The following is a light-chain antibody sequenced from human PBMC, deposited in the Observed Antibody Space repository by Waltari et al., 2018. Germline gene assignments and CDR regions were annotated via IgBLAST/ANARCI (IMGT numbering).Light chain of an antibody. Sequence: EIVMTQSPATLSVSPGERATLSCRASHSVSSNLAWYQQNTGQAPRLIIYGASTRATGIPARFSGSGSGTEFTLTISSMQSEDFAVYYCQQYKNWPLYTFGQGTKLEIK. V-gene: IGKV3-15*01. J-gene: IGKJ2*01. CDR1: HSVSSN. CDR3: QQYKNWPLYT. CDR2: GAS.